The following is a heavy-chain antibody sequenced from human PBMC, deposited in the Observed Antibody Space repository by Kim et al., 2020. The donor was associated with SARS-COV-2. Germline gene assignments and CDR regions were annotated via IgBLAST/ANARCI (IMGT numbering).Heavy chain of an antibody. Sequence: SETLSLTCTVSGGFVVNNMYKWNWVRQPPGKGLEWIGCVYNSGTTNFNPSLKSRAAISVETSKNHFSLKLTSVTAADTAIYFCALDQRLWHGQPVGLSYWFDTWGQGTLGTVSS. V-gene: IGHV4-61*03. CDR2: VYNSGTT. D-gene: IGHD5-18*01. CDR1: GGFVVNNMYK. CDR3: ALDQRLWHGQPVGLSYWFDT. J-gene: IGHJ5*02.